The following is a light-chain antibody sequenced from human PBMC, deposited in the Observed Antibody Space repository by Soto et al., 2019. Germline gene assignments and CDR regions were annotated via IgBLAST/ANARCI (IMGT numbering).Light chain of an antibody. CDR2: EVS. CDR3: SSYTRSSTLV. Sequence: QSALTQPASVSGSRGQSITISCTGTSSDVGGYNYVSRYQQHPGKAPKLMIYEVSNRPSGVSNRFSGSKSGNTASLTISGLQAEDEADFYCSSYTRSSTLVFGTGTKLTVL. CDR1: SSDVGGYNY. J-gene: IGLJ1*01. V-gene: IGLV2-14*01.